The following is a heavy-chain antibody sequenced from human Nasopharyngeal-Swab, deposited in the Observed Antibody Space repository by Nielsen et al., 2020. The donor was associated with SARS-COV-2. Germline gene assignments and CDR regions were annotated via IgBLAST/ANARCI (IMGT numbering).Heavy chain of an antibody. CDR3: TRCGGGCYSGRDY. J-gene: IGHJ4*02. V-gene: IGHV3-73*01. CDR1: GFTFSGSA. D-gene: IGHD2-21*02. Sequence: GESLKISCAASGFTFSGSAIHWVRQASGKGLEWVGRIRRKGNNYATAYAASVKGRFIIFRDDPTNTAYLQMNSLKTEDTAVYYCTRCGGGCYSGRDYWGQGTLVTVSS. CDR2: IRRKGNNYAT.